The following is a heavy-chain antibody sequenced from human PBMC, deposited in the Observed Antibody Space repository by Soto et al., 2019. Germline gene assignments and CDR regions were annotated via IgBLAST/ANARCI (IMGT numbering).Heavy chain of an antibody. D-gene: IGHD6-19*01. V-gene: IGHV1-2*02. CDR3: AKGDSSWVSWFDP. CDR1: GYTFTGQY. J-gene: IGHJ5*02. Sequence: ASVKVCCKASGYTFTGQYLHWVRKAPGEGLEWMGWINPTTVATRYAQKFQGRVTMSRDTSMRTAYLEVRSLRPDDTAVYYCAKGDSSWVSWFDPWGQGTLVTVYS. CDR2: INPTTVAT.